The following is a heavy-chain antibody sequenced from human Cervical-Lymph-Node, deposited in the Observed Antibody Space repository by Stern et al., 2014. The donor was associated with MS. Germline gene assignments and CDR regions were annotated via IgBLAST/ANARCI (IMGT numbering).Heavy chain of an antibody. CDR3: AKDKGGGYGIDY. V-gene: IGHV3-30*18. CDR1: GFMFRTYG. J-gene: IGHJ4*02. D-gene: IGHD5-12*01. Sequence: VQLVESGGGVVKPGTSQRLSCAASGFMFRTYGMHWVRQAPGKGLAWVVVISYEGIKGYYAEAVKGRFSISRDISKNTLDLQMNSLTAEDTAVYYCAKDKGGGYGIDYWGQGTRVTVSS. CDR2: ISYEGIKG.